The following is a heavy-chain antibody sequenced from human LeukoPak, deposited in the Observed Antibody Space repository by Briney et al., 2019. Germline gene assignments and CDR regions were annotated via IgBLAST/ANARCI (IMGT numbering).Heavy chain of an antibody. CDR1: GDSISSYY. J-gene: IGHJ4*02. CDR3: ASENIAVAGRFDY. Sequence: SETLSLTCTVSGDSISSYYWSWIRQPPGKGLEWIGYIYYSGSTNYNPSLKSRVTISVDTSKNQFSLKLSSVTAADTAVYYCASENIAVAGRFDYWGQGTLVTVSS. CDR2: IYYSGST. V-gene: IGHV4-59*01. D-gene: IGHD6-19*01.